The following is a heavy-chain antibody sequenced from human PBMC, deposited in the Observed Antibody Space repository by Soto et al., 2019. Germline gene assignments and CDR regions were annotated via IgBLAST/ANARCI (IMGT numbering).Heavy chain of an antibody. Sequence: QVQLVQSGAEVKKPGASVKVSCKASGYTFTSYGISWVRQAPGQGLEWMGWISAYNGNTNYAQKLQGRVTMTTDTSXSXXYMELRSLRSDDTAVYYCATYYDILTGNSDYGMDVWGQGTTVTVSS. D-gene: IGHD3-9*01. CDR2: ISAYNGNT. V-gene: IGHV1-18*01. J-gene: IGHJ6*02. CDR3: ATYYDILTGNSDYGMDV. CDR1: GYTFTSYG.